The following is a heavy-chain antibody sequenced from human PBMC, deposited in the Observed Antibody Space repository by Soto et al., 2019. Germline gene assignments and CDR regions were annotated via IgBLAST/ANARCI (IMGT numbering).Heavy chain of an antibody. CDR1: GYTYNSCG. D-gene: IGHD6-6*01. CDR3: AGYSSSSGFYYGMDV. V-gene: IGHV1-18*01. CDR2: ISAYHGNT. J-gene: IGHJ6*02. Sequence: ASVKVSYKASGYTYNSCGSSRVPQAAGRGIERMGWISAYHGNTNYAQKLQGRVTMTTDTSTSTAYMELRSLRSDDTAVYYCAGYSSSSGFYYGMDVWG.